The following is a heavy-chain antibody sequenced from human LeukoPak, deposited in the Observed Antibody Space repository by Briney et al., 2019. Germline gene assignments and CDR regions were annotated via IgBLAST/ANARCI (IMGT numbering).Heavy chain of an antibody. V-gene: IGHV3-23*01. J-gene: IGHJ4*02. CDR3: AKEAFRPALLDF. CDR1: GFTSSLSA. CDR2: VSNSGAAT. Sequence: RGSLRLSCAASGFTSSLSAMTWVRQPPGKGLEWVATVSNSGAATYYADSVKGRFSISRNNSKNTVSLEMSNLRTDVTAIYCCAKEAFRPALLDFWGQGSLVTVSS. D-gene: IGHD2-21*01.